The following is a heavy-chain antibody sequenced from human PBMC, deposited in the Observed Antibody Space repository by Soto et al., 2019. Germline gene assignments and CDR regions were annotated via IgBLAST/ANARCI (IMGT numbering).Heavy chain of an antibody. D-gene: IGHD4-17*01. CDR3: ARVATVTTLSYYYYYGMDV. Sequence: PSETLSLTCTVSGGSISSGDYYWSWIRQPPGKGLEWIGYIYYSGSTYYNPSLKSRVTISVDTSKNQFSLKLSSVTAADTAVYYCARVATVTTLSYYYYYGMDVWGQGTTVTVSS. CDR2: IYYSGST. J-gene: IGHJ6*02. V-gene: IGHV4-30-4*01. CDR1: GGSISSGDYY.